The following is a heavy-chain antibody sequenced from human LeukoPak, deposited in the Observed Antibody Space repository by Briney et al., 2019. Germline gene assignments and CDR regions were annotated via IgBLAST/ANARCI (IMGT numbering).Heavy chain of an antibody. D-gene: IGHD5-24*01. V-gene: IGHV1-18*01. CDR1: GYTFTSYG. J-gene: IGHJ3*02. CDR3: ARAQSRTHWDGFDI. Sequence: GASVKFSCKASGYTFTSYGISWVRQAPGQGLEWMGWISAYNGNTNYAQNLQGRVSMTRDTFTSTVYMELRSLRSDDTAVYYCARAQSRTHWDGFDIWGQGTMVTLPS. CDR2: ISAYNGNT.